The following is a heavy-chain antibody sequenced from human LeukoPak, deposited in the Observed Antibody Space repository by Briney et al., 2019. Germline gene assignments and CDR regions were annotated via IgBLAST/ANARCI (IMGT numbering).Heavy chain of an antibody. CDR2: ISGSGGSP. CDR1: GFTFSSYA. CDR3: AKPLYDFWSGKTPDPHYYYYMDV. V-gene: IGHV3-23*01. D-gene: IGHD3-3*01. Sequence: GGSLGLSCAASGFTFSSYAMSWVRQAPGKGLKWVSAISGSGGSPYYADSVKGRFTISRDNSKNTLYLQMNSLRAEDTAVYYCAKPLYDFWSGKTPDPHYYYYMDVWGKGTTVTVSS. J-gene: IGHJ6*03.